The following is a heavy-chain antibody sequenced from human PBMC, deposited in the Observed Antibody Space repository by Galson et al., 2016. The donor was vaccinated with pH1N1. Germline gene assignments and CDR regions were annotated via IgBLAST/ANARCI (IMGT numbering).Heavy chain of an antibody. J-gene: IGHJ4*02. CDR2: IDWDDNK. CDR1: GFSLSTSGMC. CDR3: ARNLYGDYSHYFDY. D-gene: IGHD4-17*01. Sequence: PALVKPTQTLTLTCTSSGFSLSTSGMCVSWIRQPPGKALEPLALIDWDDNKYYSTSLKTRLTISKDTSKNQVVLTMTNMDPVDTATYYCARNLYGDYSHYFDYCGQGTLVTVSS. V-gene: IGHV2-70*01.